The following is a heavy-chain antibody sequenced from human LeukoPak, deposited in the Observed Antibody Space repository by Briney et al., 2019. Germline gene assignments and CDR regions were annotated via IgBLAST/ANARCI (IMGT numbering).Heavy chain of an antibody. D-gene: IGHD3-10*01. CDR2: ISAYNGNT. CDR1: GYTFTSYD. Sequence: ASVKVSCKASGYTFTSYDINWVRQATGQGLEWMGWISAYNGNTNYAQKLQGRVTMTTDTSTSTAYMELRSLRSDDTAVYYCAREVLSGELLSDYWGQGTLVTVSS. CDR3: AREVLSGELLSDY. V-gene: IGHV1-18*01. J-gene: IGHJ4*02.